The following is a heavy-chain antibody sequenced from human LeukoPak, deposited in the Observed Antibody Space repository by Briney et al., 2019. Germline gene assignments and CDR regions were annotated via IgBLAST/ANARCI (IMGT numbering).Heavy chain of an antibody. Sequence: GASVKVSCKASGYTFSSYGIRRVRQAPGQGLEWMGWISGYNGISSYAQKLEGRVTMTTDTSTTTAYMELRSLRSDDTAVYYCARGDYSGSYYYFDYWGQGTLVTVSS. CDR2: ISGYNGIS. V-gene: IGHV1-18*01. CDR3: ARGDYSGSYYYFDY. CDR1: GYTFSSYG. J-gene: IGHJ4*02. D-gene: IGHD1-26*01.